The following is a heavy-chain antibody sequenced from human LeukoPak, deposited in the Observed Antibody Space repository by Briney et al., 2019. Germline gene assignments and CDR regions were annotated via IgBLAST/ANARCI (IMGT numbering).Heavy chain of an antibody. CDR1: GYTFTARF. CDR3: ARVLRIAAGWRLGAFDI. D-gene: IGHD6-13*01. Sequence: GASVKVSCKTSGYTFTARFIHWVRQAPGQGLEWMGWINPNSGGALYAQKFQGRVTLTGETFTSTAFMELTSLTSDDTAVYYCARVLRIAAGWRLGAFDIWGQGTMVTVSS. J-gene: IGHJ3*02. V-gene: IGHV1-2*02. CDR2: INPNSGGA.